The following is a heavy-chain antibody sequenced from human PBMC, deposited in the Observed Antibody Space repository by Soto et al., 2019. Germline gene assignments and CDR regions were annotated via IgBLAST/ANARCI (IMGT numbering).Heavy chain of an antibody. V-gene: IGHV3-30*01. CDR2: ISYDGSNK. Sequence: GGSMRLSCAASGFTFSSYAMHWVRQAPGKELKWVAVISYDGSNKYYADSVKRRFTISRDNSKDKLYLKMNSLRAEETAVYYCARYMEDSVLVPAAPRGWFDPWGQGTLVTVSS. J-gene: IGHJ5*02. CDR3: ARYMEDSVLVPAAPRGWFDP. D-gene: IGHD2-2*01. CDR1: GFTFSSYA.